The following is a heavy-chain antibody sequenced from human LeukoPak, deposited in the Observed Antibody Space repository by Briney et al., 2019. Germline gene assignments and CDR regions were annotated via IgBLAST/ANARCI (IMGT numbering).Heavy chain of an antibody. V-gene: IGHV5-51*01. J-gene: IGHJ3*02. CDR3: AKTLHYDFCSGRYHDAFDI. CDR1: GYSFTSYW. D-gene: IGHD3-3*01. Sequence: GESLKISCKGSGYSFTSYWIGWVRQMPGKGLEWMGIIYPGDSDTRYSPSFQGQVTISADKSISTAYLQWSSLKASDTAMYYCAKTLHYDFCSGRYHDAFDIWGQGTMVTVSS. CDR2: IYPGDSDT.